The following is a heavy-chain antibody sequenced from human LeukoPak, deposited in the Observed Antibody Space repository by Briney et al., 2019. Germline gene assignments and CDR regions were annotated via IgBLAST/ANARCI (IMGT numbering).Heavy chain of an antibody. CDR2: ISGSGDNT. J-gene: IGHJ4*02. V-gene: IGHV3-23*01. Sequence: GGSLTLSCAASGFIFSTHAIHWVRQAPGEGLEWVSGISGSGDNTYYADSVKGRFTISRDNSKNTLYVQVNSLGTEDTAAYYCAKGSYYDSSGSFYFDYWGQGTLVTVSS. CDR1: GFIFSTHA. CDR3: AKGSYYDSSGSFYFDY. D-gene: IGHD3-22*01.